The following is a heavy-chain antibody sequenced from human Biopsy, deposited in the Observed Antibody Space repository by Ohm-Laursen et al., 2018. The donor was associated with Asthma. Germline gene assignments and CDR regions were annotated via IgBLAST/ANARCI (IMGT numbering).Heavy chain of an antibody. J-gene: IGHJ4*02. CDR2: IMPIFGTP. Sequence: AASVKVSCKASGGTFSSDAISWVRQAPGQGLEWMGGIMPIFGTPNYAQKFQHRLTITADDSTTTVYMELSSLKLEDTAVYFCARSYCGGDCYSPFDYWGQGSLVTVSS. D-gene: IGHD2-21*01. CDR1: GGTFSSDA. V-gene: IGHV1-69*13. CDR3: ARSYCGGDCYSPFDY.